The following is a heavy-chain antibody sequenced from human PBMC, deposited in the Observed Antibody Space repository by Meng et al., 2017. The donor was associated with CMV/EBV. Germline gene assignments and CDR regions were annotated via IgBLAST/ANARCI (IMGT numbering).Heavy chain of an antibody. V-gene: IGHV3-43*02. CDR1: GFTFSSYE. CDR3: AKDKGGGLDY. CDR2: ISWDGGST. J-gene: IGHJ4*02. Sequence: GESLKISCAASGFTFSSYEMNWVRQAPGKGLEWISLISWDGGSTYYADSVKGRFTISRDNSKNSLYLQMNSLRTEDTVLYYCAKDKGGGLDYWGQGTLVTVSS.